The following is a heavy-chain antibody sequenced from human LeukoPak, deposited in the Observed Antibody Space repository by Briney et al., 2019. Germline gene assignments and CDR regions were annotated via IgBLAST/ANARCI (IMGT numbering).Heavy chain of an antibody. CDR1: GYTFTGYY. CDR3: ARGPLAYCGGDCYPADY. J-gene: IGHJ4*02. V-gene: IGHV1-2*02. D-gene: IGHD2-21*02. CDR2: INPNSGGT. Sequence: ASVKVSCKASGYTFTGYYMHWVRQAPGQGLEWMGWINPNSGGTNYAQKFQGRVTTTRDTSISTAYMELSRLRSDDTAVYYCARGPLAYCGGDCYPADYWGQGTLVTVSS.